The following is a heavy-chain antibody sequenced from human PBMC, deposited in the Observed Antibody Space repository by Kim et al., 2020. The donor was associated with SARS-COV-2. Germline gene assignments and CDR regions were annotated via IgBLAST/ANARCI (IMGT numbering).Heavy chain of an antibody. J-gene: IGHJ4*02. D-gene: IGHD2-21*01. Sequence: SETLSLTCTVSGGSINSGGYYWNWIRQHPGEGLEWIGYIYYSGSTYNPSLKSRITISIDTSKDQFSLKLSSVTAADTAVYYCARGRSVVGQIDYWGQGTLVTVSS. V-gene: IGHV4-31*03. CDR2: IYYSGST. CDR3: ARGRSVVGQIDY. CDR1: GGSINSGGYY.